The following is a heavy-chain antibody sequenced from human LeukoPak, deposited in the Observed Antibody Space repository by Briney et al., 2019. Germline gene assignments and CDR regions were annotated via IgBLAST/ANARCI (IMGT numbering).Heavy chain of an antibody. CDR3: ARGGAVMNFDY. J-gene: IGHJ4*01. Sequence: SETLSLTCTVSGGSISSYYLSWIRQPPGKGLEWIGYIYNGGRTNYNPSLKSQVTISVDTSKNKFSLKLSSVTAADTALYYCARGGAVMNFDYWGQGTLVTVSS. CDR2: IYNGGRT. D-gene: IGHD2-21*01. V-gene: IGHV4-59*01. CDR1: GGSISSYY.